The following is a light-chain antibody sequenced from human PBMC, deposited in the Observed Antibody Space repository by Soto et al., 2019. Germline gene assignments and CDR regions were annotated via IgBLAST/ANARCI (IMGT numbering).Light chain of an antibody. CDR3: QSYDSSLSGSYV. Sequence: QSVLTQPRSVSGSPGQSVTISCTGTSSDVGGYNYVSWYQQHPGTAPKLLIYGNSNRPSGVPDRFSGSKSGTSASLAITGLQAEDEADYYCQSYDSSLSGSYVFGTGTKVTVL. CDR1: SSDVGGYNY. CDR2: GNS. V-gene: IGLV2-11*01. J-gene: IGLJ1*01.